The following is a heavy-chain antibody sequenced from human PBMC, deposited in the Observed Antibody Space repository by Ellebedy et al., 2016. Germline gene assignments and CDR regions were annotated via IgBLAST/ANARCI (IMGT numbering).Heavy chain of an antibody. V-gene: IGHV1-18*01. D-gene: IGHD4-23*01. CDR3: AREFLDGGSFDY. CDR2: ISAYNGNT. J-gene: IGHJ4*02. Sequence: ASVKVSXXASGYTFSSNGITWVRQALGQGLEWMGWISAYNGNTNYAQKFQGRVTLTTDTSTSTAYMELRSLRSDDTAVYYCAREFLDGGSFDYWGQGTLVIVSS. CDR1: GYTFSSNG.